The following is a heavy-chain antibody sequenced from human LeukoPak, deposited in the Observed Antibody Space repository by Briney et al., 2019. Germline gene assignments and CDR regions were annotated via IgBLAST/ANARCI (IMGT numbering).Heavy chain of an antibody. J-gene: IGHJ6*03. CDR1: GFTFSSYS. CDR3: AREEGGNSYYYYYYMDV. Sequence: GGSLRLSCAASGFTFSSYSMNWVRQAPGKGLEWVSSISSSSSYIYYADSVKGRFTISRDNAKNSLYLQMNSLRAEDTAVYYCAREEGGNSYYYYYYMDVWGKGTTVTVSS. D-gene: IGHD4-23*01. CDR2: ISSSSSYI. V-gene: IGHV3-21*01.